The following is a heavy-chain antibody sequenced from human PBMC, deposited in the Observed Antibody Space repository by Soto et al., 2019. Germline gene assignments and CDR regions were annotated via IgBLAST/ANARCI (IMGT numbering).Heavy chain of an antibody. D-gene: IGHD2-15*01. CDR3: ARVYCSGGGCYGIDY. Sequence: ASVKVSCKASGYTFTSYYMHWVRQAPGQGLEWMGKISPSGGSTTYAQKFQGRVRMTRDTSTSTVYMELSSLRSEDTAVYYCARVYCSGGGCYGIDYWGQGTLVTVSS. V-gene: IGHV1-46*01. J-gene: IGHJ4*02. CDR1: GYTFTSYY. CDR2: ISPSGGST.